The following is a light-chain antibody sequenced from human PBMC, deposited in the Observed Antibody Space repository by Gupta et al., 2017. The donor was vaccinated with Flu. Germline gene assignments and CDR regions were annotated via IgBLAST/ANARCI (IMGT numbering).Light chain of an antibody. V-gene: IGLV2-14*01. CDR1: SSDVGGYNY. J-gene: IGLJ1*01. CDR3: SSYRSKSYV. Sequence: QSALPQAASVSGSPGQSITVSCTGTSSDVGGYNYVSWYQQHPGKAPKLMIYEVSNRPLGVSNRFSGSKSGNTASLTIPGLQAEDEADYDCSSYRSKSYVFGTGTKVTVL. CDR2: EVS.